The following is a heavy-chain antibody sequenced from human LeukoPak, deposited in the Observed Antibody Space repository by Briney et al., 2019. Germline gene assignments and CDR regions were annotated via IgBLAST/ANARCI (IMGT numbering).Heavy chain of an antibody. V-gene: IGHV1-2*02. CDR3: ARDLSNYAFDI. CDR1: GYTFTGYY. J-gene: IGHJ3*02. CDR2: INPNSGGT. Sequence: ASVEVSCKASGYTFTGYYMHWVRQAPGQGLEWMGWINPNSGGTNYAQKFQGRVTMTRDTSISTAYMELSRLRSDDTAVYYCARDLSNYAFDIWGQGTMVAVSS. D-gene: IGHD4/OR15-4a*01.